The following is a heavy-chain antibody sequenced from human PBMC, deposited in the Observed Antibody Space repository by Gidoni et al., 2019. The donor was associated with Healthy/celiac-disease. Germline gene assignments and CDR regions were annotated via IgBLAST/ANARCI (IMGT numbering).Heavy chain of an antibody. CDR3: ARAYMVRGVTSYYFDY. J-gene: IGHJ4*02. CDR1: GGSISSGSHY. D-gene: IGHD3-10*01. Sequence: QVQLQESGPGLVKPSQTLPLPCTVSGGSISSGSHYWIWFRPPAGKGLEWIGRVHTSGSTNYNPSLKSRVTISVDTSKNQFSLKLSSMSAADTAVYYCARAYMVRGVTSYYFDYWGQGTLVTLST. CDR2: VHTSGST. V-gene: IGHV4-61*02.